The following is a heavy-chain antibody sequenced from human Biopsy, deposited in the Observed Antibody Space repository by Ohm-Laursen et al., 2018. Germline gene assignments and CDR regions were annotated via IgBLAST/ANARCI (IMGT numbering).Heavy chain of an antibody. D-gene: IGHD4-17*01. CDR3: ARPLRGGEYEGFDL. CDR1: DGSINSNDYY. CDR2: GHYSGAT. J-gene: IGHJ3*01. Sequence: SETLSLTCTVSDGSINSNDYYWGWIRQAPGKGLEWLGGGHYSGATYYNPPLTNRATISVDTAKKQSFLKLRSATAADTAVYYCARPLRGGEYEGFDLWGPGTMVSVSP. V-gene: IGHV4-39*01.